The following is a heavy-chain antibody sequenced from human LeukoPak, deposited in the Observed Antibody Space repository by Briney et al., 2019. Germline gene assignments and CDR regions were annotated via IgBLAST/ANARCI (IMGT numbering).Heavy chain of an antibody. D-gene: IGHD6-13*01. V-gene: IGHV3-33*08. Sequence: GGSLRLSCVASGFTFSSYAVSWFRQAPGKGLEWVAVIWYDGSNKYYADSVKGRFTISRDNSKNTLYLQMNSLRAEDTAVYYCARGLLAAAGSPPVFDPWGQGTLVTVSS. J-gene: IGHJ5*02. CDR3: ARGLLAAAGSPPVFDP. CDR2: IWYDGSNK. CDR1: GFTFSSYA.